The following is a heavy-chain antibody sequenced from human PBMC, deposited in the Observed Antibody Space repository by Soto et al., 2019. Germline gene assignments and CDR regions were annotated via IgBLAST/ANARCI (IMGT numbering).Heavy chain of an antibody. CDR2: VIPIFGTA. V-gene: IGHV1-69*05. D-gene: IGHD2-15*01. J-gene: IGHJ5*02. Sequence: QVQLVQSGAEVKKPGSSVKVSCKASGGTFSSYAISWVRQAPGQGLEWMGGVIPIFGTANYAQKFQGRVTXTXDXXTSTAYMELSSLGSEDTAVYYCARDSVLGSPRFDPWGQGTLVTVSS. CDR1: GGTFSSYA. CDR3: ARDSVLGSPRFDP.